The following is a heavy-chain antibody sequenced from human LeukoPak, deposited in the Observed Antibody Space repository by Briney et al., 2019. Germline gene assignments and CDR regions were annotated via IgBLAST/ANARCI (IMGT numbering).Heavy chain of an antibody. CDR3: AKEGPGIQLWSEFDY. D-gene: IGHD5-18*01. CDR2: IKQDGSEK. Sequence: GGSLRLSCAASGFTFSSYWMSWVRQAPGKGLEWVANIKQDGSEKYYVDSVKGRFTISRDNAKNSLYLQMNSLRAEDTALYYCAKEGPGIQLWSEFDYWGQGTLVTVSS. V-gene: IGHV3-7*03. J-gene: IGHJ4*02. CDR1: GFTFSSYW.